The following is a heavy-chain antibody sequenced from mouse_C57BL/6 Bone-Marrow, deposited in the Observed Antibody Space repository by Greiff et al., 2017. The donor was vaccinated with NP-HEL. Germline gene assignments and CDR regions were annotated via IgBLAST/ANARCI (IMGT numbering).Heavy chain of an antibody. V-gene: IGHV6-6*01. Sequence: EVKVEESGGGLVQPGGSMKLSCAASGFTFSDAWMDWVRQSPEKGLEWVAEIRNRANNHATYYAESVKGRFTISRDDSKSSVYLQMNRLRAEDTGIYSCTRPLYDSDGFAYWGQGTLVTVSA. CDR3: TRPLYDSDGFAY. J-gene: IGHJ3*01. CDR2: IRNRANNHAT. D-gene: IGHD2-4*01. CDR1: GFTFSDAW.